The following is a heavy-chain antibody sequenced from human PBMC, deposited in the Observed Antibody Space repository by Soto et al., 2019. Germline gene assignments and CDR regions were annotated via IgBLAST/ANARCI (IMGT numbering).Heavy chain of an antibody. D-gene: IGHD3-10*01. V-gene: IGHV3-43*01. CDR1: GFTFDDYS. Sequence: GGSLRLSCAASGFTFDDYSMHWVRQAPGKGLEWISLINWGGGSTYYADSVKGRFTISRDNRKNSLFLEMNSLTAADTAVYYCAREVSSFGSNHFDSWGQGALVTVSS. J-gene: IGHJ4*02. CDR2: INWGGGST. CDR3: AREVSSFGSNHFDS.